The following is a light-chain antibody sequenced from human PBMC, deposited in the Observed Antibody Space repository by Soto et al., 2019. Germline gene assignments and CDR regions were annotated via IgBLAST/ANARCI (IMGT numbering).Light chain of an antibody. J-gene: IGKJ1*01. Sequence: DIPMTQSPSTLSASVGDRVTITCRASQSISSRLAWYQQKPGKAPKFLIYDASSLESGVPSRFSGGGSGTEFTLTISSLQPDDFATYYCQQYNSYSGTFGQGTKVEIK. V-gene: IGKV1-5*01. CDR2: DAS. CDR1: QSISSR. CDR3: QQYNSYSGT.